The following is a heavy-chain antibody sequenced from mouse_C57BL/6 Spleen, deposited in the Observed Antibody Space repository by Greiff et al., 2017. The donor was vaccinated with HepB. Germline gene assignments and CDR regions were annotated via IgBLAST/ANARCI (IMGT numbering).Heavy chain of an antibody. CDR3: ARHEGGAMDY. Sequence: EVQLVESGGDLVKPGGSLKLSCAASGFTFSSYGMSWVRQTPDKRLEWVATISSGGSYTYYPDSVKGRFTISRDNAKNTLYLQMSSLKSEDTAMYYCARHEGGAMDYWGQGTSVTVSS. CDR1: GFTFSSYG. CDR2: ISSGGSYT. J-gene: IGHJ4*01. V-gene: IGHV5-6*01.